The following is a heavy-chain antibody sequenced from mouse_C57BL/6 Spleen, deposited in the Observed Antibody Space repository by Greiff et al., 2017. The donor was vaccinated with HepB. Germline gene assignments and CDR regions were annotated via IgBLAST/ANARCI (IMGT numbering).Heavy chain of an antibody. Sequence: EVKLVESGGGLVQPGGSLKLSCAASGFTFSDYGMAWVRQAPRKGPEWVAFISNLAYSIYYADTVTGRFTISRENAKNTLYLEMSSLRSEDTAMYYCARDYYGSSRYFDVWGTGTTVTVSS. D-gene: IGHD1-1*01. CDR3: ARDYYGSSRYFDV. CDR1: GFTFSDYG. J-gene: IGHJ1*03. CDR2: ISNLAYSI. V-gene: IGHV5-15*01.